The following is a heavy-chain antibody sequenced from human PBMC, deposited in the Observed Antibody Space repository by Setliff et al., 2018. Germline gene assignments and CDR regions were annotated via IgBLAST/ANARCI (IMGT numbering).Heavy chain of an antibody. V-gene: IGHV4-59*01. Sequence: PSETLSLTCSVSGGSTSFYYWSWIRQPPGKGLEWIGYIYYSGSTDSNPSLKSRVAISIDTSKNEFSLNLRSVTAADTAVYCCARGRGEMASWGQGTLVTVSS. CDR3: ARGRGEMAS. J-gene: IGHJ5*02. D-gene: IGHD3-10*01. CDR2: IYYSGST. CDR1: GGSTSFYY.